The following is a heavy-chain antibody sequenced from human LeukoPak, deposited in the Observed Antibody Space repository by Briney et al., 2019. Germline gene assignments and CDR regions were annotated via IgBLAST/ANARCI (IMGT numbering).Heavy chain of an antibody. CDR1: GGSISSSSYY. CDR3: ARHPQWLNWFDP. J-gene: IGHJ5*02. D-gene: IGHD6-19*01. Sequence: SETLSLTCTVSGGSISSSSYYWGWIRQPPGKGLEWIGSIYYSGSTYYNPSLKSRVTISVDTSKNQFSLKLSSVTAADTAVYYCARHPQWLNWFDPWGQGTLVTVSS. V-gene: IGHV4-39*01. CDR2: IYYSGST.